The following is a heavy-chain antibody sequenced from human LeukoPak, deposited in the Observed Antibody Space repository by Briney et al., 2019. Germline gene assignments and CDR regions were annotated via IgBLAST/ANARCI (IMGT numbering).Heavy chain of an antibody. Sequence: SVKVSCKASGYTFTGYYMHWVRQAPGQGLEWMGWINHNSGGTNYAQRVQGRVTMTRDTSISTAYMELSRLRSDDTAVYYCARGRYNWNYGSYYYCMDVWGKGTTVTVCS. CDR1: GYTFTGYY. CDR3: ARGRYNWNYGSYYYCMDV. D-gene: IGHD1-7*01. V-gene: IGHV1-2*02. CDR2: INHNSGGT. J-gene: IGHJ6*03.